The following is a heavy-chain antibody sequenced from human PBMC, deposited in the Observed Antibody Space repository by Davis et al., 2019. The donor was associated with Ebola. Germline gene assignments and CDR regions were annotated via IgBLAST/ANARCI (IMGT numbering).Heavy chain of an antibody. J-gene: IGHJ4*02. V-gene: IGHV4-59*01. CDR2: IHDSGNT. D-gene: IGHD3-3*01. Sequence: GSLRLSCNVSGGSISSYYWSWIRQAPGKGLEWIAYIHDSGNTKYNPSLRSRLIISVDRSKNQFSLKLNSVTAADTAMYYCASGVFGVTYYFDHWGQGALVTVS. CDR3: ASGVFGVTYYFDH. CDR1: GGSISSYY.